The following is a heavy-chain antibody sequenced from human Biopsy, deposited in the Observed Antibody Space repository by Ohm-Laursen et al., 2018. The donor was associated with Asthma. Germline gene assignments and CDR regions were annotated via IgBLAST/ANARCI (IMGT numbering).Heavy chain of an antibody. CDR2: ITFDGSTQ. V-gene: IGHV3-30-3*01. J-gene: IGHJ4*02. CDR3: SRDTLGYYFDF. CDR1: GTHFGSYN. Sequence: SLRLSCTASGTHFGSYNMHWARQAPGKGLEWVAVITFDGSTQHYGDSVKGRFTISRDNSKNMLFLQMNSLRAEDTAVYYCSRDTLGYYFDFWGQGTQVTVSS. D-gene: IGHD6-13*01.